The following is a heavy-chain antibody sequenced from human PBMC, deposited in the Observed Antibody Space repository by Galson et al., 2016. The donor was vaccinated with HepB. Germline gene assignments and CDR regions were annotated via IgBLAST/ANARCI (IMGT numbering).Heavy chain of an antibody. CDR3: VRGMSNSWYAYKRSYYYSMEL. V-gene: IGHV3-33*05. J-gene: IGHJ6*02. CDR2: ISTAGRTK. Sequence: SLRLSCAASGLIFSNYDFHWVRQAPGKGLEWVAVISTAGRTKFYAESVKGRFTISRDNDGDSLFLEMRGLRVEDTAVYYCVRGMSNSWYAYKRSYYYSMELWGRGTSIIVSS. CDR1: GLIFSNYD. D-gene: IGHD6-13*01.